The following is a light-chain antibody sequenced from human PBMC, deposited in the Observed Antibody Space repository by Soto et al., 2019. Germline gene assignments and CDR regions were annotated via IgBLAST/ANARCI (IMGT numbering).Light chain of an antibody. Sequence: EIVMTQSPATLSASPGERATLSCRASQSVSSDLAWYQHKPGQAPRLLIYGASTRATGIPARFSGRGSGTEFTLTISSLQSVDFAVYYCQQYDNWPQTFGQGTKVDIK. J-gene: IGKJ1*01. V-gene: IGKV3-15*01. CDR3: QQYDNWPQT. CDR1: QSVSSD. CDR2: GAS.